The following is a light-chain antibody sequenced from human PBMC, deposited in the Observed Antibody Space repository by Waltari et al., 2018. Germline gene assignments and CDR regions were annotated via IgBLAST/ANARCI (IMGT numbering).Light chain of an antibody. J-gene: IGKJ5*01. V-gene: IGKV3-15*01. CDR2: GAS. CDR1: QSVSSN. CDR3: QQYNNWPPIT. Sequence: EIVMTQSPATLPVSPGERATPSCRASQSVSSNLAWYQQNPGQAPRLPIYGASTRATGIPARFSGSGSGTEFTLTISSLQSEDFAVYYCQQYNNWPPITFGQGTRLEIK.